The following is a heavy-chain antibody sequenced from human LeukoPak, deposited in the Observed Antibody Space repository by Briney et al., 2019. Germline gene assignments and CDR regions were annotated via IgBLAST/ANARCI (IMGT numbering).Heavy chain of an antibody. D-gene: IGHD2-8*02. V-gene: IGHV3-53*01. CDR3: ARSLSTGWLFFDY. CDR1: GFTVSSNH. Sequence: GGSLRLSCAASGFTVSSNHMNWVRQAPGKGLEWVSVIYSGGSTSYADSAKGRFTISRDNSKNTLYLQMNSLRAEDTAVYYCARSLSTGWLFFDYWGQGTLVTVSS. CDR2: IYSGGST. J-gene: IGHJ4*02.